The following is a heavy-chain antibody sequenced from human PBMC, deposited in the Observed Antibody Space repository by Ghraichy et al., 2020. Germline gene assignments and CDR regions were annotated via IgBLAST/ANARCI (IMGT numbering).Heavy chain of an antibody. CDR2: INHSGST. D-gene: IGHD3-22*01. J-gene: IGHJ4*02. CDR1: GGSFSGYY. V-gene: IGHV4-34*01. Sequence: SQTLSLTCAVYGGSFSGYYWSWIRQPPGKGLEWIGEINHSGSTTYNPSLKSRVTISVDTSKNQFSLKLSTVTAADTAVYYCARLQTYYYGSSGYYYVHYFDCGGQGTLVTVSS. CDR3: ARLQTYYYGSSGYYYVHYFDC.